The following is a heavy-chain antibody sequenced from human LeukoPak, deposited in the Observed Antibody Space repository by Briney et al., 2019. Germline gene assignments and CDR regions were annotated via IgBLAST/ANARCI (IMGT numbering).Heavy chain of an antibody. V-gene: IGHV3-23*01. CDR1: GFTFSSYA. J-gene: IGHJ3*02. CDR2: ISGSGGST. Sequence: HPGGSLRLSCAASGFTFSSYAMSWVRQAPGKGLEWVSAISGSGGSTYYADSVKGRFTISRDNSKNTLYLQMNSLRAEDTAVYYCATVGYDSSGYSTHDAFDIWGQGTMVSVSS. CDR3: ATVGYDSSGYSTHDAFDI. D-gene: IGHD3-22*01.